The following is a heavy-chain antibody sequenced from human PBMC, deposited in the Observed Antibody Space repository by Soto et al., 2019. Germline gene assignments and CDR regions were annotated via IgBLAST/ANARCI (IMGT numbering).Heavy chain of an antibody. V-gene: IGHV3-43*01. Sequence: PGRSPRLSCTRSGFTFKDFTIHWVRQAPGKGLEWVSLFSRNRVTTFYAESVEGRFTISRYNSKNSVYLEMCGLRREDSGVYYSGSTYSNPSLKSLVTISVDTSKHQFSLKLSSVTAADTAVYYCARGGANDFWSGYHNPYYYYYGMDVWGQGTTVTVSS. CDR2: FSRNRVTT. D-gene: IGHD2-21*02. CDR1: GFTFKDFT. CDR3: GSTYSNPSLKSLVTISVDTSKHQFSLKLSSVTAADTAVYYCARGGANDFWSGYHNPYYYYYGMDV. J-gene: IGHJ6*02.